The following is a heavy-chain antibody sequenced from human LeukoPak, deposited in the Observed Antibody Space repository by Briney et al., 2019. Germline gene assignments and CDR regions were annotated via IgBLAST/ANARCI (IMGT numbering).Heavy chain of an antibody. CDR1: GDSISSGAYY. J-gene: IGHJ6*03. CDR3: ARSSEVRYYYDSSGYSYYYYYMDV. V-gene: IGHV4-61*02. Sequence: SETLSLTCTVSGDSISSGAYYWSWIRQPAGKGLEWIGRISTDGSTNYNPSLKSRVTISVDTSKNQFSLKLNSVTAADTAVYYCARSSEVRYYYDSSGYSYYYYYMDVWGKGTTVTISS. D-gene: IGHD3-22*01. CDR2: ISTDGST.